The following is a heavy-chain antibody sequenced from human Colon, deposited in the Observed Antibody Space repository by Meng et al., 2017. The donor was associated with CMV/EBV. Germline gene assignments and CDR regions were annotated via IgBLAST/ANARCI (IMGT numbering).Heavy chain of an antibody. CDR1: GYPFSDYY. J-gene: IGHJ4*02. D-gene: IGHD6-19*01. CDR2: IRSDGSAT. Sequence: QGQRMRSGARVKEHGSSVKVSCKTSGYPFSDYYMHWVRQAPGQGLEWMGWIRSDGSATNYAQKFRGRVTMTRDASVSTAYMELSGLTSDDTAVYFCVRSSGWSLFDYWGPGALVTVSS. V-gene: IGHV1-2*02. CDR3: VRSSGWSLFDY.